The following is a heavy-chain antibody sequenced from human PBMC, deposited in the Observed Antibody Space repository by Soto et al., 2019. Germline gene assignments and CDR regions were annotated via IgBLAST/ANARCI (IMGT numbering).Heavy chain of an antibody. Sequence: QVRLVESGGGVVQPVRSLRLSCTASGFSFSSYAMYWFRQPPGKGLEWVAVISHDGINKHYADSAKGRVTVSRDNSNPSLDLQLNSLRGEDTAMYYCARDMYSSDYFVKWFEPWGQGTLVTVSS. J-gene: IGHJ5*02. CDR1: GFSFSSYA. CDR2: ISHDGINK. CDR3: ARDMYSSDYFVKWFEP. V-gene: IGHV3-30-3*01. D-gene: IGHD6-19*01.